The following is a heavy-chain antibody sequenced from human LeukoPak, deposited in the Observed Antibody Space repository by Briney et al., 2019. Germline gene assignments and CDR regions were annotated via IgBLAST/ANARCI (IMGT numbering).Heavy chain of an antibody. J-gene: IGHJ4*02. CDR3: ARDLYNGYDNFDY. D-gene: IGHD5-12*01. CDR2: INHSGST. Sequence: SETLSLTCAVYGGSFSGYYWSWIRQPPGKGLEWIGEINHSGSTNYNPSLKSRVTISVDTSKNQFSLKLSSVTAADTAVYYCARDLYNGYDNFDYWGQGTLVTVSS. V-gene: IGHV4-34*01. CDR1: GGSFSGYY.